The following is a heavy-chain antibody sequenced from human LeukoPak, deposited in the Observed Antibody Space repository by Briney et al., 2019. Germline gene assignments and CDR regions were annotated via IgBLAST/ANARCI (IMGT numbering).Heavy chain of an antibody. CDR3: ARVNAPVATFDY. Sequence: SETLSLTCTVSGYSISSTYYGAWIRQPQGKGLEWIATISHSGSTYYTPSLESRLTISLDTSKTHFSLRLNSVTAADTAVYYCARVNAPVATFDYWGLGTLVAVSS. CDR2: ISHSGST. V-gene: IGHV4-38-2*02. CDR1: GYSISSTYY. J-gene: IGHJ4*02. D-gene: IGHD1-1*01.